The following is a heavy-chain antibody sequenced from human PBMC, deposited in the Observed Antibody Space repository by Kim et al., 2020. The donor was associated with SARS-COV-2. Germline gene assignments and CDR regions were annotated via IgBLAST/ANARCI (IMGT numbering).Heavy chain of an antibody. D-gene: IGHD6-25*01. Sequence: GGSLRLSCAASGFTFTNHWMSWVRQAPGKGLEWVANINEDGSEKNYVDSVTGRFSISRDNAKNSVELQMNSLRVEDTAVYYCVGAEVEGYWGQGALVTVSS. CDR3: VGAEVEGY. CDR1: GFTFTNHW. V-gene: IGHV3-7*03. CDR2: INEDGSEK. J-gene: IGHJ4*02.